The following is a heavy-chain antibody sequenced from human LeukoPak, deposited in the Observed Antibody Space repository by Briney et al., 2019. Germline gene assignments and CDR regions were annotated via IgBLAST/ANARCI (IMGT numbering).Heavy chain of an antibody. Sequence: SVKVSCKASGGAFSSYAISWVRQAPGQGLEWMGGIIPIFGTANYAQKFQGRVTITADESTSTAYMELSSLRSEDTAVYYCARAKRIYYDSSGYWDYFDYWGQGTLVTVSS. J-gene: IGHJ4*02. CDR3: ARAKRIYYDSSGYWDYFDY. CDR2: IIPIFGTA. D-gene: IGHD3-22*01. V-gene: IGHV1-69*13. CDR1: GGAFSSYA.